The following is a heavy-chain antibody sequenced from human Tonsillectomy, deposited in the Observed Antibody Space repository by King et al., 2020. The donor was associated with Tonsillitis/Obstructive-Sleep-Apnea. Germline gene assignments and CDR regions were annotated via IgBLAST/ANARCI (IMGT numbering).Heavy chain of an antibody. CDR3: ARDLRGYSYAADSYYFDY. D-gene: IGHD5-18*01. Sequence: VQLVESGAEVKKPGASVKVSCKASGYTFTGYYMHWVRQAPGQGLEWMGWINPNSGDTNYAQKFQGRVNMTRDTSISTAYMELSRLRSDDTAVYYCARDLRGYSYAADSYYFDYWGQGTLVTVSS. V-gene: IGHV1-2*02. CDR1: GYTFTGYY. CDR2: INPNSGDT. J-gene: IGHJ4*02.